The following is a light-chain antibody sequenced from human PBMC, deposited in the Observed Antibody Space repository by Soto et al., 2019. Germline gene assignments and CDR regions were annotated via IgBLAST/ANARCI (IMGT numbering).Light chain of an antibody. CDR1: SSNIGAGYD. J-gene: IGLJ1*01. V-gene: IGLV1-40*01. CDR3: QYYESRLSAYV. CDR2: THN. Sequence: QSALTHPPSVSGAPGQRVTISCTGSSSNIGAGYDVHWYLQVPGTAPKLLVYTHNNRPSGVPDRFSGYTSGTSASLAITGLQSEDEADYYCQYYESRLSAYVFGPGTKVTVL.